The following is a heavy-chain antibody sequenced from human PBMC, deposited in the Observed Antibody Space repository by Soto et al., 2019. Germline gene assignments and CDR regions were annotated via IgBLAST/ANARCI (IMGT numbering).Heavy chain of an antibody. Sequence: GASVKVSCKASGYTFTSYGISWVRQAPGQGLEWMGWISAYNGNTNYAQKLQGRVTMTTDTSTSTAYMELRSLRSDDTAVYYCAIYHELGGAMVSYYFDYWGQGTLVTSPQ. CDR2: ISAYNGNT. V-gene: IGHV1-18*01. CDR1: GYTFTSYG. J-gene: IGHJ4*02. CDR3: AIYHELGGAMVSYYFDY. D-gene: IGHD5-18*01.